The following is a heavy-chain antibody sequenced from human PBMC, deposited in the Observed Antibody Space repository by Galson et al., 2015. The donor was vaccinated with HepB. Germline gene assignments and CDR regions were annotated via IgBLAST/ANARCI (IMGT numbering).Heavy chain of an antibody. CDR2: ITDIGGNT. J-gene: IGHJ1*01. D-gene: IGHD6-19*01. CDR1: GFTFSSYA. Sequence: SLRLSCAASGFTFSSYAMSWVRQAPGKGLEWVSVITDIGGNTYYADSVKGRFTISRDNAKNSLYLQVNSLRAEDTAVYYCARDFGWYTFHHWGQGTLVTVSS. V-gene: IGHV3-23*01. CDR3: ARDFGWYTFHH.